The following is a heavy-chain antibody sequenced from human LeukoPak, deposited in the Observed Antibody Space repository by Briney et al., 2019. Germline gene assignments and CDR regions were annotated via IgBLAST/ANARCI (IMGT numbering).Heavy chain of an antibody. J-gene: IGHJ4*02. CDR3: AKGYGFWSGHYIDY. D-gene: IGHD3-3*01. CDR2: ISYDGSNK. CDR1: GFTFSSYG. Sequence: GGSLRLSCAASGFTFSSYGMHWVRQAPVKGLEWVAVISYDGSNKYYADSVKGRFTISRDNSKNTLYLQMNSLRAEDTAVYYCAKGYGFWSGHYIDYWGQGTLVTVSS. V-gene: IGHV3-30*18.